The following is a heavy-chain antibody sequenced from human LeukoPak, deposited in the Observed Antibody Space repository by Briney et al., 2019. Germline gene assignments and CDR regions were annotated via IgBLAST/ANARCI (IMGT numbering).Heavy chain of an antibody. CDR1: GYSISSGYY. Sequence: SETLSLTCAVSGYSISSGYYWGWIRQPPGKGLEWIGSIYHSGSTYYNPSLKSRVTISVDTSKNQFSLKLSSVTAADTAVYYCAREDYDKSYSDYWGQGTLVSVSS. J-gene: IGHJ4*02. CDR2: IYHSGST. D-gene: IGHD3-22*01. V-gene: IGHV4-38-2*02. CDR3: AREDYDKSYSDY.